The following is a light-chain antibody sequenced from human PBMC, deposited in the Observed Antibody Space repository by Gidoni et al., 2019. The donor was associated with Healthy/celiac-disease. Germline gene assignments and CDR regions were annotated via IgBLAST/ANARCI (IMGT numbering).Light chain of an antibody. J-gene: IGLJ2*01. CDR3: SSYTSSSTPVV. V-gene: IGLV2-14*01. Sequence: QSALTQPAPVSGSPGQSITISCTGTSSDVGGYNDVSWYQQHPGKAPKLMSYEVSNRPSGVSNRFSGSKSGNTASLTISGLQAEDEADYYCSSYTSSSTPVVFGGGTKLTVL. CDR1: SSDVGGYND. CDR2: EVS.